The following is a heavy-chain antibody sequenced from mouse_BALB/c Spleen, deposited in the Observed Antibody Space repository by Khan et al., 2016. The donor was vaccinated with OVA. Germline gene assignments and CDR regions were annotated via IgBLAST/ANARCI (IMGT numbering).Heavy chain of an antibody. CDR1: GYTFTDYA. J-gene: IGHJ2*01. Sequence: VQLQESGPELVRPGVSVKMSCKGSGYTFTDYAMYWVKQSHAKSLEWLGLISTSSGTTNYNQPFKDKATMTDDTSSRTAYMALARLTAQESAIDYCARPAYDGYYDYWGQGTTLTVSS. CDR3: ARPAYDGYYDY. V-gene: IGHV1S137*01. CDR2: ISTSSGTT. D-gene: IGHD2-3*01.